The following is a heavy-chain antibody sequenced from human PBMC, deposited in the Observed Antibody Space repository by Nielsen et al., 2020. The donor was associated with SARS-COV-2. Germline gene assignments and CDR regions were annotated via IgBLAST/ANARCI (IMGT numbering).Heavy chain of an antibody. CDR2: INHSGST. CDR3: ASQPRYYDILTGYYPHYYMDV. Sequence: SETLSLTCAVYGGSFSGYYWSWIRQPPGKGLEWIGEINHSGSTYYNPSLKSRVTISVDTSKNQFSLKLSSVTAADTAVYYCASQPRYYDILTGYYPHYYMDVWGKGTTVTVSS. J-gene: IGHJ6*03. V-gene: IGHV4-34*09. D-gene: IGHD3-9*01. CDR1: GGSFSGYY.